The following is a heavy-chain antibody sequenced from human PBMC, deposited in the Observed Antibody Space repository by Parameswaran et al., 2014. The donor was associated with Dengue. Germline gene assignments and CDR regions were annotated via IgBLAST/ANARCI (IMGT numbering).Heavy chain of an antibody. J-gene: IGHJ4*02. D-gene: IGHD2-2*02. CDR2: ISAYNGNT. Sequence: WVRQAPGQGLEWMGWISAYNGNTNYAQKLQGRVTMTTDTSTSTAYMELRSLRSDDTAVYYCARLLVVVPAAIGPFDYWGQGTLVTVSS. V-gene: IGHV1-18*01. CDR3: ARLLVVVPAAIGPFDY.